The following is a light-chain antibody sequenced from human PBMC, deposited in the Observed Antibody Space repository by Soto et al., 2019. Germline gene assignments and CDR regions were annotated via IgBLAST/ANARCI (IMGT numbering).Light chain of an antibody. CDR3: HHCTNFI. J-gene: IGKJ5*01. Sequence: EIVLTQSPVPLSLSPGESATLSFRASQSVPNYLAWSQKRPDQAPRLLTQDSYHSADGVPARFSGGESATAFTLTTSSLEPEDFEVYDCHHCTNFIFGQGTRLDIK. CDR1: QSVPNY. CDR2: DSY. V-gene: IGKV3-11*01.